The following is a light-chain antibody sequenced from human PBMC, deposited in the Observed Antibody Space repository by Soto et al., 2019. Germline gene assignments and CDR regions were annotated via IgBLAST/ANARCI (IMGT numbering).Light chain of an antibody. Sequence: EIVLTQSPATLSLSPGERATLSCRASQSVSSYLAWYQQKPGKAPRLLIYDASNRATDIPARFSGSGSGTDFTLTISSLEPEDFAVYYCQQRSNWPPSFGQGTRL. J-gene: IGKJ5*01. V-gene: IGKV3-11*01. CDR2: DAS. CDR1: QSVSSY. CDR3: QQRSNWPPS.